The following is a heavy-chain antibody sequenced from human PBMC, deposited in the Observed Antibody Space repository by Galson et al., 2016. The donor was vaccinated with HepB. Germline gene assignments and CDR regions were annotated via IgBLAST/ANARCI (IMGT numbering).Heavy chain of an antibody. J-gene: IGHJ4*02. CDR3: ARLRRIVTTGSWSSPSYFDY. CDR2: IDPRSGGA. Sequence: SVKVSCKASGYILTGYYVHWVRQAPGQGLEWMGWIDPRSGGAIYAENFQGRVTMTRDTSINPAYMELSRLRSADTAVYYCARLRRIVTTGSWSSPSYFDYWGQGTLVTVSS. CDR1: GYILTGYY. V-gene: IGHV1-2*02. D-gene: IGHD1-26*01.